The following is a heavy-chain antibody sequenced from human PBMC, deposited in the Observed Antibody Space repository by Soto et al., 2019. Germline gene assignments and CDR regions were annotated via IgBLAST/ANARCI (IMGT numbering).Heavy chain of an antibody. CDR1: GYTFTSYA. CDR3: ARDREPAAAILDAFDI. D-gene: IGHD2-2*01. J-gene: IGHJ3*02. CDR2: INAGNGNT. V-gene: IGHV1-3*01. Sequence: QVQLVQSGAEVKKPGASVKVSCKASGYTFTSYAMHWVRQAPGQGLEWMGWINAGNGNTKYSQKFQGRVTITRDTYASTAYMELSSLRSEDTAVYYCARDREPAAAILDAFDILGQGTMVTVSS.